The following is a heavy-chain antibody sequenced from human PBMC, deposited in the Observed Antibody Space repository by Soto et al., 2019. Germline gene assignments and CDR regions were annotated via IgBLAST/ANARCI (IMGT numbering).Heavy chain of an antibody. V-gene: IGHV4-34*01. CDR1: GGSFSGYY. Sequence: SETLSLTCAVYGGSFSGYYWSWIRQPPGKGLEWIGEINHSGSTNYNPSLKSRVTISVDTSKNQLSLKLSSVTAADTAVYYCARGLAGRSSSWYDYWGQGTLVTV. CDR3: ARGLAGRSSSWYDY. D-gene: IGHD6-13*01. J-gene: IGHJ4*02. CDR2: INHSGST.